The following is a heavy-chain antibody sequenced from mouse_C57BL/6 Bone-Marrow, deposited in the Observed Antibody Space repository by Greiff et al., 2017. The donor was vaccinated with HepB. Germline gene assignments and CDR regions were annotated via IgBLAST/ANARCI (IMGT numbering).Heavy chain of an antibody. CDR2: IRNKANGYTT. V-gene: IGHV7-3*01. CDR3: ASPDYYGSSYYAMDY. CDR1: GFTFTDYY. D-gene: IGHD1-1*01. J-gene: IGHJ4*01. Sequence: EVQVVESGGGLVQPGGSLSLSCAASGFTFTDYYMSWVRQPPGKALEWLGFIRNKANGYTTEYSASVKGRFTISRDNSQSILYLQMNALRAEDSATYYCASPDYYGSSYYAMDYWGQGTSVTVSS.